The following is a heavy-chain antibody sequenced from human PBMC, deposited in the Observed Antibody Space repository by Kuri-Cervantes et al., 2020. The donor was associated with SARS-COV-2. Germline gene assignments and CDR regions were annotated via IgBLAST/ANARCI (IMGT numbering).Heavy chain of an antibody. V-gene: IGHV1-69*05. Sequence: SVKVSCKASGGTFSSYAISWVRQAPGQGLEWMGGIIPIFGTANYAQKFQGRVTMTRNTSISTAYMELSSLRSEDTAVYYCASFAARHGNDAFDIWGQGTMVT. CDR2: IIPIFGTA. CDR1: GGTFSSYA. CDR3: ASFAARHGNDAFDI. J-gene: IGHJ3*02. D-gene: IGHD6-6*01.